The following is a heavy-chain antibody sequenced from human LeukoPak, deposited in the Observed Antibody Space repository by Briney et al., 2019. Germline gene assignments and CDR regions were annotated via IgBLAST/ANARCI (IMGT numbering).Heavy chain of an antibody. J-gene: IGHJ5*02. CDR2: IYYSGST. D-gene: IGHD2-15*01. CDR1: GGSISSYY. CDR3: ASTPEIYCSGGSCYSGWGWFDP. V-gene: IGHV4-59*01. Sequence: PSETLSLTCTVSGGSISSYYWSWIRQPPGKGLEWIGYIYYSGSTYYNPSLKSRVTISVDTSKNQFSLKLSSVTAADTAVYYCASTPEIYCSGGSCYSGWGWFDPWGQGTLVTVSS.